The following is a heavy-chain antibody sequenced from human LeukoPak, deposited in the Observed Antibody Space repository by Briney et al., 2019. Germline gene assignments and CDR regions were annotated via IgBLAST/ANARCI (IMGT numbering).Heavy chain of an antibody. D-gene: IGHD5-18*01. V-gene: IGHV1-69*06. J-gene: IGHJ4*02. CDR2: IIPIFGTA. CDR1: GYTFTSYD. Sequence: ASVKVSCKDSGYTFTSYDISGVRQAPGQGLEWMGGIIPIFGTANYAQKVEGRVTITADKPTSTAYMELSSLRPEDPAVYYCARAGRRGYNDYWGQGTLVTVSP. CDR3: ARAGRRGYNDY.